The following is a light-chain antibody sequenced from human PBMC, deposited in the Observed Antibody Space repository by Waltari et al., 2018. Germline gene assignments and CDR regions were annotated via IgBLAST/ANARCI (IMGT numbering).Light chain of an antibody. V-gene: IGKV4-1*01. CDR3: QQYSMMPWT. CDR2: WAS. J-gene: IGKJ1*01. Sequence: DIVMTQSPDSLAVSLGERATINCKSSQSVLYTSNNQNYLAWYRQKSGQPPELLIYWASTRESGVPDRFSGSGSATNFTLTISSLQAEDVAVYYCQQYSMMPWTFGQGTKVEIK. CDR1: QSVLYTSNNQNY.